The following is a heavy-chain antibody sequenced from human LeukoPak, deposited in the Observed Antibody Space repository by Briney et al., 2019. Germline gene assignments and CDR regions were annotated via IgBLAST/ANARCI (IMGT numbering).Heavy chain of an antibody. CDR3: AKDQGYSYYYLDY. CDR2: INGNGAST. J-gene: IGHJ4*02. V-gene: IGHV3-23*01. Sequence: GGSLRLSCAASGFTFNTHTMSWVRQAPGKGLEWVSGINGNGASTYYSDSVKGRFTISRDNSKNTLYLQMSSLRAEDTAVYYCAKDQGYSYYYLDYWGQGTLVTVSS. CDR1: GFTFNTHT. D-gene: IGHD5-18*01.